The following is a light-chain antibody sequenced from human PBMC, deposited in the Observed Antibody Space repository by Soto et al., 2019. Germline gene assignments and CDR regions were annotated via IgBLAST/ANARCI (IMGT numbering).Light chain of an antibody. CDR1: SGDVGAYDY. CDR2: EVR. CDR3: MSYTTTNTFL. V-gene: IGLV2-14*01. Sequence: QSALTQPASVSGSPGQSITISCTGTSGDVGAYDYVSWYQHHPGKVPKLMIYEVRNRPSGVSNRFFGSKYGNTASLTISGLHAEDEADYYCMSYTTTNTFLFGGGTKLTVL. J-gene: IGLJ3*02.